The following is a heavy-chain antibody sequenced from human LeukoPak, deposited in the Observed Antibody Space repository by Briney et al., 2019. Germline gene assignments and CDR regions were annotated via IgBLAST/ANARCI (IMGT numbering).Heavy chain of an antibody. V-gene: IGHV4-38-2*01. CDR1: GYSISSGYY. CDR2: IYHSGST. Sequence: SETLSLTCAVSGYSISSGYYWGWIRQPPGKGLEWIGSIYHSGSTYYNPSLKSRVTISVDTSKNQFSLKLSSVTAADTVVYYCATTMIAEYYFDYWGQGTLVTVSS. CDR3: ATTMIAEYYFDY. D-gene: IGHD3-22*01. J-gene: IGHJ4*02.